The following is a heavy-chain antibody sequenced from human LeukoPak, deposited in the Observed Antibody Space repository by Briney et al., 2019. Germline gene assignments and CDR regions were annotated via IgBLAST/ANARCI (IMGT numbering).Heavy chain of an antibody. CDR3: ARDIRDYYGSGSYYNEGLD. Sequence: PGRSLRLSCAASGFTFSSYAMHWVRQAPGKGLERVAVISYDGSNKYYADSVKGRFTISRDNSKNTLYLQMDSLRAEDTAVYYCARDIRDYYGSGSYYNEGLDWGQGTLVTVSS. D-gene: IGHD3-10*01. CDR2: ISYDGSNK. J-gene: IGHJ4*02. CDR1: GFTFSSYA. V-gene: IGHV3-30-3*01.